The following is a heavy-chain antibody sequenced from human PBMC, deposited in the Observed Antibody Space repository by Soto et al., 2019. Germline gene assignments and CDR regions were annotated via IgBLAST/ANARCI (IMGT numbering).Heavy chain of an antibody. CDR3: ARVPSPGELLAPPGCYFDY. CDR2: IYPGDSDT. V-gene: IGHV5-51*01. D-gene: IGHD3-10*01. J-gene: IGHJ4*02. Sequence: SGESLKISCKGSGYSFTSYWIGWVRQMPGKGLEWMGIIYPGDSDTRYSPSFQGQVTISADKSISTAYLQWSSLKASDTAMYYCARVPSPGELLAPPGCYFDYWGQGTLVTVSS. CDR1: GYSFTSYW.